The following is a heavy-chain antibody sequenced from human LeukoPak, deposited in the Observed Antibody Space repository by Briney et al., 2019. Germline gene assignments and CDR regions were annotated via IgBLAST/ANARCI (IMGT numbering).Heavy chain of an antibody. CDR3: ARESYDSSYYYYYMDV. V-gene: IGHV4-4*07. CDR2: IYTSGST. Sequence: SETLSLTCAVYGGSFSGYYWSWIRQPAGKGLEWIGRIYTSGSTNYNPSLKSRVTISVDRSKNQFSLKLSSVTAADTAVYFCARESYDSSYYYYYMDVWGKGTTVTISS. D-gene: IGHD2-21*01. CDR1: GGSFSGYY. J-gene: IGHJ6*03.